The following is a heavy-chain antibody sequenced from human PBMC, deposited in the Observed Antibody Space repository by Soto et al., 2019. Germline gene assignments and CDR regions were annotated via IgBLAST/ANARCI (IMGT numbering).Heavy chain of an antibody. CDR2: IYASGSP. CDR3: ARGVGSSPPQY. Sequence: SETLSLTCTISGGSVSVYYWSWIRQSTEQGLEWIGYIYASGSPYYNPSLRSRVTISADTSKNQISLKLTSPTAADTAVYYCARGVGSSPPQYWGRGTLVTVS. CDR1: GGSVSVYY. V-gene: IGHV4-59*02. J-gene: IGHJ4*02. D-gene: IGHD1-26*01.